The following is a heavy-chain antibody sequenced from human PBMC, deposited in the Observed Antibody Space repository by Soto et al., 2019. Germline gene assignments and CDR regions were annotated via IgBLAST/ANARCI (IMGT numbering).Heavy chain of an antibody. CDR1: GFTCSSYA. D-gene: IGHD5-18*01. V-gene: IGHV3-23*01. CDR3: AKAFTAIPGSRPEEKYCCDY. J-gene: IGHJ4*02. Sequence: EGSLRVSCAASGFTCSSYAMRWVRQAPGKGLAWVSAISGSGGSTYYADSVKGRFTISRDNSKNTLYLQMNSLRAEDTAVYYCAKAFTAIPGSRPEEKYCCDYWGQGALVTV. CDR2: ISGSGGST.